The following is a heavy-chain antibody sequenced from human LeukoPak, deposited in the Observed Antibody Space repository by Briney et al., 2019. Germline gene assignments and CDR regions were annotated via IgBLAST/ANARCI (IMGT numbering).Heavy chain of an antibody. CDR2: INPNSGGT. V-gene: IGHV1-2*02. Sequence: ATVKVSCKASGYTFTGYYMHWVRQAPGQGLEWMGWINPNSGGTNYAQKFQGRVTMTRDTSISTAYMELSRLRSDDTAVYYCASSPSWIQLWSIGYWGQGTLVTVSS. D-gene: IGHD5-18*01. CDR3: ASSPSWIQLWSIGY. CDR1: GYTFTGYY. J-gene: IGHJ4*02.